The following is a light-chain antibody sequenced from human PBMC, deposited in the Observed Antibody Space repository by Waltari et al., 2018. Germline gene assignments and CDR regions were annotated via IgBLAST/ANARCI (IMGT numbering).Light chain of an antibody. Sequence: SHELTQPPSVSVSPGQTARITCSGDALSRKYAYWYQQKSGQAPVLVIYEESKRPSGFHERFSGSGSWTMATLTISGAQVDDEADYYCYSSDNSGFYKLFGGGTKLTVL. V-gene: IGLV3-10*01. CDR2: EES. CDR3: YSSDNSGFYKL. CDR1: ALSRKY. J-gene: IGLJ2*01.